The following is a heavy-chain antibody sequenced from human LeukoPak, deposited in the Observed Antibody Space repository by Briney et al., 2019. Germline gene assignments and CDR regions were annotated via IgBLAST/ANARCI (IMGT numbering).Heavy chain of an antibody. Sequence: PSETLSLTCTVSGGSISSGGYYWSWIRQPAGKGLEWIGRIYTSGSTNYNPSLKSRVTISVDTSKNQFSLKLSSVTAADTAVYYCASGYYYDSGYFQHWGQGTLVTVSS. CDR1: GGSISSGGYY. CDR2: IYTSGST. V-gene: IGHV4-61*02. CDR3: ASGYYYDSGYFQH. J-gene: IGHJ1*01. D-gene: IGHD3-22*01.